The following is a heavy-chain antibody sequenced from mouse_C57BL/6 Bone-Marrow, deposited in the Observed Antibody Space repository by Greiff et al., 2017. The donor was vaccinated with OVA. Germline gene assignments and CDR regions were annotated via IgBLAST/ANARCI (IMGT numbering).Heavy chain of an antibody. V-gene: IGHV1-64*01. Sequence: VQLQQPGAELVKPGASVKLSCKASGYTFTSYWMHWVKQRPGQGLEWIGMIHPNSGSTNYNEKFKSKATLTVDKSSSTAYMQLSSLTSEDSAFYYCASPLYGSSYGYFDVWGTGTTVTVSS. CDR2: IHPNSGST. CDR1: GYTFTSYW. D-gene: IGHD1-1*01. J-gene: IGHJ1*03. CDR3: ASPLYGSSYGYFDV.